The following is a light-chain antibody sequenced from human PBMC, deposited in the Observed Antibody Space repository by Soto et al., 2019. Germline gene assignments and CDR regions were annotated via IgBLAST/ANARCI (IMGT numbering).Light chain of an antibody. CDR3: QTWGTGFWV. J-gene: IGLJ3*02. CDR1: SGHSSYA. Sequence: QPVLTQSLSASASLGASVKLTCTLSSGHSSYAIAWHQQQPEKGPRYLMKLNSDGSHSKGDGIPDRFSGSSSGAERYLTISSLQSEDEADYYCQTWGTGFWVFGGGTKVTVL. V-gene: IGLV4-69*01. CDR2: LNSDGSH.